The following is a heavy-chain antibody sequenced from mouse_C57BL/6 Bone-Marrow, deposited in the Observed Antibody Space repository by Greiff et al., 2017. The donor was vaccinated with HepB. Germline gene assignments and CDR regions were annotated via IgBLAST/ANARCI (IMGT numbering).Heavy chain of an antibody. CDR2: IRSKSSNYAT. CDR3: VRDDYGSSPYWYFDV. J-gene: IGHJ1*03. Sequence: GGGLVQPKGSLKLSCAASGFTFNTYAMHWVRQAPGKGLEWVARIRSKSSNYATYYADSVKDRFTISRDDSKSMLYLQMNNLKTEDTAMYYWVRDDYGSSPYWYFDVWGTGTTVTVSS. CDR1: GFTFNTYA. D-gene: IGHD1-1*01. V-gene: IGHV10-3*01.